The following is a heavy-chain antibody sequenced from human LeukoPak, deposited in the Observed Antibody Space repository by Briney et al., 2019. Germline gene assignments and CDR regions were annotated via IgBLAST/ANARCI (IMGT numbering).Heavy chain of an antibody. V-gene: IGHV1-3*01. Sequence: ASVKVSCKASGYTFTSCAMHWVRQAPGQRLEWMGWINAGNGNTKYSQKFQGRVTITRDTSASTAYMELSSLRSEDTAVYYCARGDDYADYLDDYWGQGTLVTVSS. CDR3: ARGDDYADYLDDY. D-gene: IGHD4-17*01. J-gene: IGHJ4*02. CDR2: INAGNGNT. CDR1: GYTFTSCA.